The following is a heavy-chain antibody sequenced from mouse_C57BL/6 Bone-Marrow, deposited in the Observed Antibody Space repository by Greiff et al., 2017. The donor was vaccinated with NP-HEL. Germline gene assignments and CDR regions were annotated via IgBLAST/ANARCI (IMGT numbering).Heavy chain of an antibody. CDR1: GYTFTSYW. D-gene: IGHD1-1*01. CDR3: ARVYSV. Sequence: VQLQQSGAELVMPGASVKLSCKASGYTFTSYWMHWVKQRPGQGLEWIGEIDPSDSYTNYNQKFKGKSTLTVDKSSSTAYMQLSSLTSEDSAVYYCARVYSVWGTGTTVTVSS. CDR2: IDPSDSYT. V-gene: IGHV1-69*01. J-gene: IGHJ1*03.